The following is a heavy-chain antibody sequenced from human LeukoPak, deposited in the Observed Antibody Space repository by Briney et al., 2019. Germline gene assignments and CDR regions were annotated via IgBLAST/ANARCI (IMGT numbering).Heavy chain of an antibody. D-gene: IGHD2-2*01. V-gene: IGHV4-4*07. CDR3: ARDSYCSSTSCYRWFDP. CDR1: GGSISSYY. J-gene: IGHJ5*02. Sequence: PSETLSLTCTVSGGSISSYYWSWIRQPAGKGLEWIGRIYTSGSTNYNPSLKSRVTMSVDTSKNQFSLKLSSVTAADTAVYYCARDSYCSSTSCYRWFDPWGQGTLVTVSS. CDR2: IYTSGST.